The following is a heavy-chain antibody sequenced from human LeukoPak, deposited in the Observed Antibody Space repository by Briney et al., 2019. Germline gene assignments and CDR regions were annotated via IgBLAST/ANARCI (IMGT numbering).Heavy chain of an antibody. CDR2: ISGSGGGT. CDR1: GITLSNYG. V-gene: IGHV3-23*01. J-gene: IGHJ4*02. Sequence: GGSLRLSCAVSGITLSNYGMSWVRQAPGKGLEWVAGISGSGGGTNYADSVKGRFTVSRDNYKNTLYLQMNGLGAEDTAVYFCAKRGVVIRVILVGFHKEAYYFDSWGQGALVTVSS. D-gene: IGHD3-22*01. CDR3: AKRGVVIRVILVGFHKEAYYFDS.